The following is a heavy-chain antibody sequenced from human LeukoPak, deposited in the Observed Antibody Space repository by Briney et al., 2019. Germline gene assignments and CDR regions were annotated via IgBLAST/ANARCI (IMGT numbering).Heavy chain of an antibody. Sequence: GGSLRLSCAASGFTVSSSYMSCVRQAPGKGLEWVSVIYSGGSTYYADSVKGRLTISRDNSKNTLYLQMSSLRAEDTAVYYCARAVPPVMTFDYWGQGTLVTVSS. J-gene: IGHJ4*02. CDR2: IYSGGST. D-gene: IGHD2-21*01. CDR1: GFTVSSSY. CDR3: ARAVPPVMTFDY. V-gene: IGHV3-53*01.